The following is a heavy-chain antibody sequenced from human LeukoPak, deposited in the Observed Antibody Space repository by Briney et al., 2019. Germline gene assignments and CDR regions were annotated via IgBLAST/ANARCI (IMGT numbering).Heavy chain of an antibody. J-gene: IGHJ4*02. Sequence: APVKVSCKASGYTFTSYYMHWVRQAPGQGLEWMGIMNPSGGSTSYAQKFQGRVTITADESTSTAYMELSSLRSEDTAVYYCARGGSGDTAIHFWGQGTLVTVSS. D-gene: IGHD5-18*01. CDR1: GYTFTSYY. CDR3: ARGGSGDTAIHF. CDR2: MNPSGGST. V-gene: IGHV1-46*01.